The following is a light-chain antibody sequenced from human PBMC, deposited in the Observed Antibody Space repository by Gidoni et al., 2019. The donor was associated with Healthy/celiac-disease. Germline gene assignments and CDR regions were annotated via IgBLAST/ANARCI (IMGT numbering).Light chain of an antibody. Sequence: EIVLTQSPGTLSLSPGERATLSCRASQRVSSSYLAWYQQKPGQALRLLIYGSSSRATGIPDRFSGSGSGTDFTLTISRLEPEDFAVYYCQQYGSSPPTFGQGTKVEIK. V-gene: IGKV3-20*01. CDR3: QQYGSSPPT. CDR2: GSS. J-gene: IGKJ1*01. CDR1: QRVSSSY.